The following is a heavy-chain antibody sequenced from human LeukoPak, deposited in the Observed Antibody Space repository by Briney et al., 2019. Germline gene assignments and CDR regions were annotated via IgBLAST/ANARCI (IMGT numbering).Heavy chain of an antibody. V-gene: IGHV4-39*07. J-gene: IGHJ6*03. Sequence: SETLSLTFTVTGGFLSSSSYYWRWLRQPPGTGLEWLGSIYYSGSTYYNPSLKSRVTISVDTSKNQFSLKLSSVTAADTAVYYCARLGQLGYYYYYYMDVWGKGTTVTISS. D-gene: IGHD6-13*01. CDR1: GGFLSSSSYY. CDR3: ARLGQLGYYYYYYMDV. CDR2: IYYSGST.